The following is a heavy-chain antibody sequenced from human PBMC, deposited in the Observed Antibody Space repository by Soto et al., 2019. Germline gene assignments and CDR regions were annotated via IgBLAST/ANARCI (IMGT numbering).Heavy chain of an antibody. CDR1: GGSISGYY. V-gene: IGHV4-59*01. D-gene: IGHD3-10*01. J-gene: IGHJ4*02. CDR3: VLWVRGLINY. Sequence: TSETLSLTCTVSGGSISGYYWSWIRQPPGKGLEWIGYMYKTGSTVYNPSFKSRVTISVDTSKNQFSLKLNSVTAADTAVYYCVLWVRGLINYWGQGTLVTVSS. CDR2: MYKTGST.